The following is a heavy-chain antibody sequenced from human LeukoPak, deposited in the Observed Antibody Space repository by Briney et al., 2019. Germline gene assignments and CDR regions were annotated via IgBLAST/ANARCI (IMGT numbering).Heavy chain of an antibody. Sequence: GGSLRLSCAASGFTFSSYSMDWVRQAPGKGLEWVSSISSSSSYIYYADSVKGRFTISRDNAKNSLYLQMNSLRAEDTAVYYCARDPEYSSSSAIYWGQGTLVTVSS. J-gene: IGHJ4*02. CDR2: ISSSSSYI. CDR3: ARDPEYSSSSAIY. CDR1: GFTFSSYS. V-gene: IGHV3-21*01. D-gene: IGHD6-6*01.